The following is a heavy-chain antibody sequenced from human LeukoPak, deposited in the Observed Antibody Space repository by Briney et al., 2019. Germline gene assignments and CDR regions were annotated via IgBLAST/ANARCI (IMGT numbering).Heavy chain of an antibody. CDR1: GFTFSSYA. CDR3: AKDQDTMIVVVLDAFDI. D-gene: IGHD3-22*01. CDR2: ISGSGGST. V-gene: IGHV3-23*01. Sequence: GGSLRLSCAASGFTFSSYAMSWVRQAPGKGLEWVSAISGSGGSTYYADSVKGRFTISRDNSKNTLYLQMNSLRAEDTAVYYCAKDQDTMIVVVLDAFDIWGQGTMVTVSP. J-gene: IGHJ3*02.